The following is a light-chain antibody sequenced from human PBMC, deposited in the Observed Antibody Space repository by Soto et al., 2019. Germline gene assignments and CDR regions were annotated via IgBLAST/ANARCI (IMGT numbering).Light chain of an antibody. CDR2: DAS. CDR3: QQYDNRLALT. V-gene: IGKV1-33*01. Sequence: DIQMTQSPSSLSASVGDRVTITCQASQDINSYLNWFQQKPGKAPKLLIFDASNLQTGVPSRFSGSGSGTDFTFTISGLQPEDIATYYCQQYDNRLALTFDGGTRVDI. CDR1: QDINSY. J-gene: IGKJ4*01.